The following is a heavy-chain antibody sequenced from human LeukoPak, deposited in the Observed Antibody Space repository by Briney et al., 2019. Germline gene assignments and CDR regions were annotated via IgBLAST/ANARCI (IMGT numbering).Heavy chain of an antibody. CDR2: ISSSSSYI. D-gene: IGHD3-22*01. Sequence: AGGSLRLSCAASGFTFSSYSMNWVRQAPGKGLEWVSSISSSSSYIYYADSVKGRFTISRDNSKNTLYLQMNSLRAEDTAVYYCAKDASPSGYYIFDYWGQGTLVTVSS. V-gene: IGHV3-21*04. CDR1: GFTFSSYS. CDR3: AKDASPSGYYIFDY. J-gene: IGHJ4*02.